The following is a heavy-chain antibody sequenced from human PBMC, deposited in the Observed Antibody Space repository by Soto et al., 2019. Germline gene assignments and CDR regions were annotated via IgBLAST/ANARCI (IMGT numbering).Heavy chain of an antibody. CDR2: IYPGDSDT. CDR3: ARHLSRDYGYYFDF. CDR1: GFTFSSYS. V-gene: IGHV5-51*01. Sequence: PGESLKISCKASGFTFSSYSLGWARHVPGKGLEWMGIIYPGDSDTRYSPSFQGQVTMSADKSISTAYLQWSSLKASDTAMYYCARHLSRDYGYYFDFWGQGTLVTVSS. D-gene: IGHD4-17*01. J-gene: IGHJ4*02.